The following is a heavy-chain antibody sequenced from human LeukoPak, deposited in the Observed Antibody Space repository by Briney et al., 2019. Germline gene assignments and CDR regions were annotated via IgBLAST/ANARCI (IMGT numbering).Heavy chain of an antibody. D-gene: IGHD6-19*01. CDR1: GFTFSGYS. CDR2: ISSSSSYI. Sequence: KAGGSLRLSCAASGFTFSGYSMNWVRQAPGKGLEWVSSISSSSSYIYYADSVKGRFTISRDNAKNSLYLQMNSLRAEDTAVYYCARAGSSGWYSRNFDYWGQGTLVTVSS. V-gene: IGHV3-21*01. J-gene: IGHJ4*02. CDR3: ARAGSSGWYSRNFDY.